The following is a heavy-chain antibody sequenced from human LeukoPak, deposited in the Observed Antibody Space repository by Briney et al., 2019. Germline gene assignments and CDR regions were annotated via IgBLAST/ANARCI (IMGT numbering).Heavy chain of an antibody. CDR1: GGTFSTYT. CDR2: IIPILGIA. Sequence: SVKVSCKASGGTFSTYTFSWVRQAPGQGLEWMGRIIPILGIANYAQKFQGRVTITADKSTNTAYMDLSSLRSEDTAVYYCARAEQLSTGAYFDYWGQGTLVTVSS. CDR3: ARAEQLSTGAYFDY. D-gene: IGHD6-6*01. J-gene: IGHJ4*02. V-gene: IGHV1-69*02.